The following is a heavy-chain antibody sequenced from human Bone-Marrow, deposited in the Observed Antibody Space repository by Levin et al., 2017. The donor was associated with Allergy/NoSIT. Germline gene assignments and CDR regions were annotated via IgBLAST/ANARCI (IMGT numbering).Heavy chain of an antibody. Sequence: ASVKVSCKASGYTFTGYYPHWVRQAPGQGLEWMGWINPNSGGTNYAQKFQGRVTMTRDTSISTAYMELSRLRSDDTAVYYCARGPPDGGRRYFDYWGQGTLVTVSS. CDR3: ARGPPDGGRRYFDY. V-gene: IGHV1-2*02. D-gene: IGHD3-16*01. CDR1: GYTFTGYY. J-gene: IGHJ4*02. CDR2: INPNSGGT.